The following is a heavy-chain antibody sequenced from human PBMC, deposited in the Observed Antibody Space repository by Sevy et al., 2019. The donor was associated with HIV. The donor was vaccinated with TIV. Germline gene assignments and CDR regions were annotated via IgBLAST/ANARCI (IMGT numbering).Heavy chain of an antibody. CDR2: ISSSSNYI. J-gene: IGHJ3*02. Sequence: GGSLRLSCAASGFTFSTYTMNWVRQAPGKGLEWVSSISSSSNYIYYADSVKSRFTISRDNATNSLYLQMNSLIAEDTAVYYCARPYGSGSWEAFDIWGQGTMVTVSS. CDR3: ARPYGSGSWEAFDI. D-gene: IGHD3-10*01. CDR1: GFTFSTYT. V-gene: IGHV3-21*01.